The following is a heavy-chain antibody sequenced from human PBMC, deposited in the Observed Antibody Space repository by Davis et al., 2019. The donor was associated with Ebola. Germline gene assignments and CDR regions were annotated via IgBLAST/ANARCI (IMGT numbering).Heavy chain of an antibody. CDR3: ATDWVWFGELLYLTDAFDI. J-gene: IGHJ3*02. V-gene: IGHV3-48*02. D-gene: IGHD3-10*01. Sequence: GESLKISCAASGFTFSAYSMNWDRQAPGKGLEWVSYISDSSTTIYYADSVKGRFTISRDNAKNSLYLQMNSLRDEDTAVYYCATDWVWFGELLYLTDAFDIWGQGTMVTVSS. CDR1: GFTFSAYS. CDR2: ISDSSTTI.